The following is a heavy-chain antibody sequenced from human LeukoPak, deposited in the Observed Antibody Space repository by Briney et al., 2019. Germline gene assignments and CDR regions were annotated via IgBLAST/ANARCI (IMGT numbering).Heavy chain of an antibody. V-gene: IGHV1-24*01. D-gene: IGHD3-10*01. CDR2: FDPGDGET. Sequence: ASVKVSCKVSGYTLTELSMHWVRQAPGKGLEWMGGFDPGDGETIYAQKFQGRVTMTEDTSTDTAYMELSSLRSEDTAVYYCATDGSGSYYHDAFDIWGQGTMVTVSS. CDR1: GYTLTELS. J-gene: IGHJ3*02. CDR3: ATDGSGSYYHDAFDI.